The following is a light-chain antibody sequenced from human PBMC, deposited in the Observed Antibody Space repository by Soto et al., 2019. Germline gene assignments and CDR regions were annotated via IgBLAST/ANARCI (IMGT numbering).Light chain of an antibody. J-gene: IGLJ1*01. CDR1: SSDVGGQNY. V-gene: IGLV2-8*01. CDR2: AVT. Sequence: QSALTQPPSASGSPGQSVAISRTGTSSDVGGQNYVSWYQQHPGKAPKLIIYAVTERPSGVPDRFSGSKSGSTASLTVSGLQTEDEADYYCSSHAGNNNYVFXTGTKVTVL. CDR3: SSHAGNNNYV.